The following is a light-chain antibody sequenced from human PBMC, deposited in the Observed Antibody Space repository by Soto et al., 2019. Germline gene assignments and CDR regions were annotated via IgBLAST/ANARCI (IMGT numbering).Light chain of an antibody. V-gene: IGLV2-14*01. CDR1: SSDVGGYHY. CDR2: EVS. Sequence: QSVLTQPASVSGSPGQSITISYTGTSSDVGGYHYVSWYQLLPGKAPKLIIFEVSIRPSGVSYLFSGSKSGNTASLTISGLQAQDEADYFCSSYSISTAYLFGTGTNVTVL. J-gene: IGLJ1*01. CDR3: SSYSISTAYL.